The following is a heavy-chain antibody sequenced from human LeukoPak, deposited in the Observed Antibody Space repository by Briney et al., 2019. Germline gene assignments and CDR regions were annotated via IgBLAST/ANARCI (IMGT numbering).Heavy chain of an antibody. J-gene: IGHJ6*04. Sequence: GGSLMHACSTHRFLLSNYWMSSVRQAPGKGLEWVANIKQDGSETYYVDSVKGRFTISRDDAKNSLYLQMNSLRAEDTAVYYCAKGRPGDVWGKGTTVTISS. CDR3: AKGRPGDV. CDR2: IKQDGSET. CDR1: RFLLSNYW. V-gene: IGHV3-7*01.